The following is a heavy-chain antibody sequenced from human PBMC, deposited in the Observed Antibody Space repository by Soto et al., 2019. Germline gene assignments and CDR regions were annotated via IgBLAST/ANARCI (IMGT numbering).Heavy chain of an antibody. Sequence: SETLSLTCAVYGGSFSGYYWSWIRQPPGKGLEWIGEINHSGSTNYNPSLKSRVTISVDTSKNQFSLKLSSVTAADTAVYYCARGLVYYDFWSGPDGFDPWGQGTLVTVSS. D-gene: IGHD3-3*01. J-gene: IGHJ5*02. CDR3: ARGLVYYDFWSGPDGFDP. CDR2: INHSGST. CDR1: GGSFSGYY. V-gene: IGHV4-34*01.